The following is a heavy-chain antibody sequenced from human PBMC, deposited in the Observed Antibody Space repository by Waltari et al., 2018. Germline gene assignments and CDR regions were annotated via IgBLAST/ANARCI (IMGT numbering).Heavy chain of an antibody. CDR3: ARAYYDSSGYYPYAFDI. D-gene: IGHD3-22*01. J-gene: IGHJ3*02. CDR1: GGSISSSY. CDR2: IYTSGST. V-gene: IGHV4-4*07. Sequence: QVQLQESGPGLVKPSETLSLTCTVSGGSISSSYWSWIRQPAGKGLEWIGRIYTSGSTNYNPSLKSRVTMSVDTSKNQFSLKLSSVTAADTAVYYCARAYYDSSGYYPYAFDIWGQGTMVTVSS.